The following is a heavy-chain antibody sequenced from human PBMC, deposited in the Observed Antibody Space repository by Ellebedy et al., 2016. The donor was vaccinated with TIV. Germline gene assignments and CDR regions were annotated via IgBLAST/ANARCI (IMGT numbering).Heavy chain of an antibody. CDR3: ARGLDDFWTDYFTKYFDY. V-gene: IGHV3-53*01. CDR1: GFTVSSNY. CDR2: IYSDGST. D-gene: IGHD3/OR15-3a*01. Sequence: GGSLRLXXAASGFTVSSNYMSWVRQAPGKGLEWVSVIYSDGSTSYADSVKGRFAISRDKSKNTLYLQMNRLRAEDTAVYYCARGLDDFWTDYFTKYFDYWGQGTLVTVSS. J-gene: IGHJ4*02.